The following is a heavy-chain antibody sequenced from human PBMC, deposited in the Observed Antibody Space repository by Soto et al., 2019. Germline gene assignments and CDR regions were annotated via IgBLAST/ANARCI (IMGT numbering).Heavy chain of an antibody. V-gene: IGHV3-49*03. CDR1: GFTFGDYA. J-gene: IGHJ6*02. CDR3: TRAGEYYDILTGYRYYGMDV. Sequence: GGSRRLSCTASGFTFGDYAMSWFRQAPGKGLEWVGFIRSKAYGGTTEYAASVKGRFTISRDDSKSIAYLQMNSLKTEDTAVYYCTRAGEYYDILTGYRYYGMDVWGQGTTVTV. D-gene: IGHD3-9*01. CDR2: IRSKAYGGTT.